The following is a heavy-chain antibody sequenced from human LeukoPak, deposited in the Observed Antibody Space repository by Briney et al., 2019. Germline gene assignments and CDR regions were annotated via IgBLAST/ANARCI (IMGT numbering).Heavy chain of an antibody. J-gene: IGHJ5*02. V-gene: IGHV3-23*01. Sequence: GGSLRLSCAAPEFTFSSYAMSWVRQAPGKGLDWVSAIRASGGDTNYADSVKGRFTISRDNSKNTLYLQMNSLRAEDTAVYYCAKGDRGLPSRGVIWFDPWGQGTLVTVSS. CDR1: EFTFSSYA. CDR2: IRASGGDT. CDR3: AKGDRGLPSRGVIWFDP. D-gene: IGHD3-10*01.